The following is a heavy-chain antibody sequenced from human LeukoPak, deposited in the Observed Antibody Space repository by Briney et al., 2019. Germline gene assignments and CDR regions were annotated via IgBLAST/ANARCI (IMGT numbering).Heavy chain of an antibody. V-gene: IGHV4-34*01. CDR2: INHSGST. CDR3: ARDYGIAAAGTSVWDI. D-gene: IGHD6-13*01. J-gene: IGHJ3*02. CDR1: GGSFSGYY. Sequence: SETLSLTCAVYGGSFSGYYWSWIRQPPGKGLEWIGEINHSGSTNYNPSLKSRVTISVDTSKNQFSLKLSSVTAADTAVYYCARDYGIAAAGTSVWDIWGQGTMVTVSS.